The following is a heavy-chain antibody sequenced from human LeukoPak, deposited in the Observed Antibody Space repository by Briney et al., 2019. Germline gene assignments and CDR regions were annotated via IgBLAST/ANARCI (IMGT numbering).Heavy chain of an antibody. J-gene: IGHJ5*02. CDR3: ARAPDYGDRIWFDP. CDR2: IYYSGST. V-gene: IGHV4-61*08. D-gene: IGHD4-17*01. CDR1: GGSISSGGYY. Sequence: KPSETLSLTCTVSGGSISSGGYYWSWIRQHPGKGLEWIGYIYYSGSTNYNPSLKSRVTISVDTSKNQFSLKLSSVTAADTAVYYCARAPDYGDRIWFDPWGQGTLVTVSS.